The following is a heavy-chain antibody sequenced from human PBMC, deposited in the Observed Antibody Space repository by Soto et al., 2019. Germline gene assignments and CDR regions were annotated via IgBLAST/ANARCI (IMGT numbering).Heavy chain of an antibody. D-gene: IGHD3-22*01. J-gene: IGHJ4*02. CDR2: ISSSSSYI. Sequence: EVQLVESGGGLVKPGGSLRLSCAASGFTFSSYSMNWVRQAPGKGLEWVSSISSSSSYIYYADSVKGQFTISRDNAKNSLYLQMNSLRAEDTAVYYCARASYYYDGSGYHGYWGQGTLVTVSS. CDR1: GFTFSSYS. CDR3: ARASYYYDGSGYHGY. V-gene: IGHV3-21*01.